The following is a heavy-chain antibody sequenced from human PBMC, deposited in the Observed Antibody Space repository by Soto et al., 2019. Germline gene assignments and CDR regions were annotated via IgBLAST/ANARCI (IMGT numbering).Heavy chain of an antibody. J-gene: IGHJ6*01. Sequence: EVQLLESGGGLVQPGGSLRLSCAASGFTFSSYAMSWVRQARGKGLNWVSAVSSSGGTTNYADSAKGRFTISRDNSKNTVYLQMNSLRDEDTAVYYCAKGDRWFGWDVRGQGTTVTVSS. CDR2: VSSSGGTT. CDR1: GFTFSSYA. D-gene: IGHD3-10*01. CDR3: AKGDRWFGWDV. V-gene: IGHV3-23*01.